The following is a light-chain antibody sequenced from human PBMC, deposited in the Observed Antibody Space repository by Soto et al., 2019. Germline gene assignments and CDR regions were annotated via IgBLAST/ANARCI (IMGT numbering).Light chain of an antibody. Sequence: EIVMTQSPATLSVSPGERVTLSCRARQSVSSSYLTWYQQKPGQAPRLLIYGASTRATGIPARFSGSGSGTDFTLTISRLEPEDSAVYFCQQYTGPPTTFGQGTRLEIK. V-gene: IGKV3-20*01. CDR1: QSVSSSY. CDR3: QQYTGPPTT. CDR2: GAS. J-gene: IGKJ5*01.